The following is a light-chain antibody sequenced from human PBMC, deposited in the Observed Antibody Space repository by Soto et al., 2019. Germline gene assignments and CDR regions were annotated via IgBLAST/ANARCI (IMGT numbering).Light chain of an antibody. V-gene: IGKV3-11*01. Sequence: EIVLTQSPGTLSVSPGERVTLSCRASQSVSSNLVWYHQKPGQAPRLLIYDASTRATGIPARFSGSGSETDFTLTISSLEPEDSAVYYCQQRSNWPSLTFGGGTKVDIK. J-gene: IGKJ4*01. CDR3: QQRSNWPSLT. CDR2: DAS. CDR1: QSVSSN.